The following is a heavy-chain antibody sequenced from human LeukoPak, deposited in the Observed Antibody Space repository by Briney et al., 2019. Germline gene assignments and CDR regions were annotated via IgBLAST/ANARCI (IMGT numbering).Heavy chain of an antibody. D-gene: IGHD2-15*01. CDR1: GGSISSGGYS. J-gene: IGHJ4*02. V-gene: IGHV4-61*08. Sequence: SETLSLTCAVSGGSISSGGYSWSWIRQPPGKGLEWIGYIYYSGSTNYNPSLKSRVTISVDTSKNQFSLKLSSVTAADTAVYYCARSGGNFDYWGQGTLVTVSS. CDR3: ARSGGNFDY. CDR2: IYYSGST.